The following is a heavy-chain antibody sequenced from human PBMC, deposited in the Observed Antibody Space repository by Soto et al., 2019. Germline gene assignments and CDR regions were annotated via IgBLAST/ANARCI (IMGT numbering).Heavy chain of an antibody. J-gene: IGHJ4*02. D-gene: IGHD6-19*01. CDR2: ISWNSGSI. CDR1: GFTFDDYA. CDR3: AKAYSKWLVPPHFDY. V-gene: IGHV3-9*01. Sequence: GGSLRLSCAASGFTFDDYAMHWVRQAPGKGLEWVSGISWNSGSIGYADSVKGRFTISRDNAKNSLYLQMNSLRAEDTALYYCAKAYSKWLVPPHFDYWGQGTLVTVSS.